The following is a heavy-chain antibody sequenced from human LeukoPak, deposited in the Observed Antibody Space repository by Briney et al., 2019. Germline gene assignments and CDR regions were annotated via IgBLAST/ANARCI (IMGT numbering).Heavy chain of an antibody. D-gene: IGHD6-13*01. V-gene: IGHV3-7*01. CDR3: ARELVQEGGGFDI. CDR2: IKQDGSEK. Sequence: GGSLRLSCAASGFTFSSYWMHWVRQAPGKGLEWVANIKQDGSEKYYVDSVKGRFTISRDNAKNSLYLQMNSLRAEDTAVYYCARELVQEGGGFDIWGQGAMVTVSS. CDR1: GFTFSSYW. J-gene: IGHJ3*02.